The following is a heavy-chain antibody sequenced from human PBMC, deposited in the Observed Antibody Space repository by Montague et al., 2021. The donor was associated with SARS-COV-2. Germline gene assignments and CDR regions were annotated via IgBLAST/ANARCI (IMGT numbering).Heavy chain of an antibody. J-gene: IGHJ4*02. CDR3: ARDLFWGTDSGTQQRRDY. Sequence: SLRLSCAASGFTFSSYGMRWVRQAPGKGLEWVAVIWYDGSNKYYADSVKGRFTISSDNSKNTLYLQMNSLRAEDTAVYYCARDLFWGTDSGTQQRRDYWGQGTLVTVSS. CDR2: IWYDGSNK. CDR1: GFTFSSYG. D-gene: IGHD3-16*01. V-gene: IGHV3-33*01.